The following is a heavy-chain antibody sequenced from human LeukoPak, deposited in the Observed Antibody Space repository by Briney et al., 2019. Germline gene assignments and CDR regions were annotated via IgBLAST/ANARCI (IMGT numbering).Heavy chain of an antibody. V-gene: IGHV3-30*18. Sequence: GGPLRLSCAASGFTFSSYGMHWVRQAPGKGLEWVAVISYDGSNKYYADSVKGRFTISRDNSKNTLYLQMNSLRAEDTAVYYCAKGGGISLDYWGQGTLVTVSS. J-gene: IGHJ4*02. CDR1: GFTFSSYG. CDR2: ISYDGSNK. D-gene: IGHD2/OR15-2a*01. CDR3: AKGGGISLDY.